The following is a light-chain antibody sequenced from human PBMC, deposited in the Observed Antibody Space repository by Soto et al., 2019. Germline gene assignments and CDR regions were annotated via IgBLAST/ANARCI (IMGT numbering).Light chain of an antibody. CDR1: SSDVGGYNY. CDR2: DVS. CDR3: CSYAGTYSSFV. J-gene: IGLJ1*01. V-gene: IGLV2-11*01. Sequence: QSVLTQPRSVSGSPGQSVTISCTGTSSDVGGYNYVSWYQEHPGRAPKLMIYDVSIRPSVVPDRFSGSKSGNTASLTISGLLAEDEADYYCCSYAGTYSSFVFGSGTKVTVL.